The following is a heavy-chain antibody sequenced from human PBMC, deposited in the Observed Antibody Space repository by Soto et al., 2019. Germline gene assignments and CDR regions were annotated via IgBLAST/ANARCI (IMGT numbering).Heavy chain of an antibody. J-gene: IGHJ6*03. D-gene: IGHD1-7*01. V-gene: IGHV1-2*04. CDR2: INPNSGGT. CDR1: GYTFTSYY. CDR3: ARGTYYYYYMDV. Sequence: GASVKVSCKASGYTFTSYYMHWVRQAPGQGLEWMGWINPNSGGTNYAQKFQGWVTMTRDTSISTAYMELSRLRSDDTAVYYCARGTYYYYYMDVWGKGTTVTVSS.